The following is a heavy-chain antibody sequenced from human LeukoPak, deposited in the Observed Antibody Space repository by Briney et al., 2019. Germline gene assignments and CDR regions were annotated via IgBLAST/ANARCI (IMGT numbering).Heavy chain of an antibody. V-gene: IGHV1-46*01. D-gene: IGHD3-22*01. CDR3: ARDGSSYDFDY. CDR1: GYTFTSYY. CDR2: INPSGGST. Sequence: ASAKVSCKASGYTFTSYYMHWVRQAPGQGLEWMGIINPSGGSTSYAQKFQGRVTMTRDTSTSTVYMELSSLRSEDTAVYYCARDGSSYDFDYWGQGTLVTVSS. J-gene: IGHJ4*02.